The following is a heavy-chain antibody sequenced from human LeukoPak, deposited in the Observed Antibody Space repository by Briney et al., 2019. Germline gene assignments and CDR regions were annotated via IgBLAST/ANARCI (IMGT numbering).Heavy chain of an antibody. CDR3: ARLPLGYYDSSGYWDY. CDR1: GGPISSRSYY. CDR2: IYYGGSP. J-gene: IGHJ4*02. D-gene: IGHD3-22*01. Sequence: SETLSLTCTVSGGPISSRSYYWGWIRQPPGKGLEWIGSIYYGGSPYYNPSLSGRVTISVDTSKNQFSLRLSSVTAADMAVYYCARLPLGYYDSSGYWDYWGQGTLVTVSS. V-gene: IGHV4-39*01.